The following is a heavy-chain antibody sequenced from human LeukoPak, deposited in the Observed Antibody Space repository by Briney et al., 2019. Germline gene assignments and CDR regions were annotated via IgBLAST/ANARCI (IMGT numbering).Heavy chain of an antibody. CDR1: DDSITMYY. CDR2: VDHTGST. D-gene: IGHD4-11*01. Sequence: SETLSLTCTVSDDSITMYYWTWIRQPPAKGLEWIGYVDHTGSTKFSPSLNGRVSISRDTSNNFFSLRLRSVTAADTAVYLCARGRVSSSTWYSTYYYFFYMDFWGKGTTVTVSS. V-gene: IGHV4-59*01. CDR3: ARGRVSSSTWYSTYYYFFYMDF. J-gene: IGHJ6*03.